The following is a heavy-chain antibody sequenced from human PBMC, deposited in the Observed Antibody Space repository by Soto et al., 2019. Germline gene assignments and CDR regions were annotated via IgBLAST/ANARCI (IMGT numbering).Heavy chain of an antibody. D-gene: IGHD3-16*02. V-gene: IGHV4-39*01. CDR2: IYYSGST. Sequence: SETLSLTCTVSGGSISSSSYYWGWIRQPPGKGLEWIGSIYYSGSTYYNPSLKSRVTISVDTSKNQFSLKLSSVTAADTAVYYCARTEVITFGGVIVPNWFDPWGQGTLVTVSS. J-gene: IGHJ5*02. CDR1: GGSISSSSYY. CDR3: ARTEVITFGGVIVPNWFDP.